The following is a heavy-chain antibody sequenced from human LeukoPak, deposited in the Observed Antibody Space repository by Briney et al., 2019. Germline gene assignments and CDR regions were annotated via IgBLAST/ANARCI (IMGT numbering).Heavy chain of an antibody. CDR1: GFTFSSYS. D-gene: IGHD3-22*01. CDR3: ARDVGSGYYYGAFDI. V-gene: IGHV3-21*01. J-gene: IGHJ3*02. Sequence: GGSLRLSCAASGFTFSSYSMNWVRQAPGKGLEWVSSISSSSSYIYYADSVKGRFTISRDNAKNSLYLQMNSLRAEDTAVYCCARDVGSGYYYGAFDIWGQGTMVTVSS. CDR2: ISSSSSYI.